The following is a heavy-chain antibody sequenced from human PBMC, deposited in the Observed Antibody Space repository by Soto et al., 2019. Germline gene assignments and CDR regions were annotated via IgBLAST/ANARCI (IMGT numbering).Heavy chain of an antibody. CDR3: ARWRAVVITTMVREDYYDYCMDV. V-gene: IGHV1-8*01. D-gene: IGHD3-22*01. Sequence: QVQLVQSGAEVKKPGASVKVSCKASGYTFTSYDINWVRQATGQGLEWMGWMNPNSGNISYAQKFQGRVTMTRNTAISSPYMELRTVRTEKTTVYYCARWRAVVITTMVREDYYDYCMDVWGQGTRVTVSS. J-gene: IGHJ6*02. CDR1: GYTFTSYD. CDR2: MNPNSGNI.